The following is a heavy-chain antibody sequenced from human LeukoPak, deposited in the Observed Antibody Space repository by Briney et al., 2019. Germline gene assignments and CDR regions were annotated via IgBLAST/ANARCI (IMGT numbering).Heavy chain of an antibody. J-gene: IGHJ4*02. Sequence: ASVKVSCKASRPTSTNYGISWVRQAPGQGLEWMGWISGYNDNTKYAQKLQGRVTMTTDTSMSTAYMELRSLRSDDTAVYYCARNYYDNSGYYYFDYWGQGTLVTVSS. CDR3: ARNYYDNSGYYYFDY. CDR2: ISGYNDNT. D-gene: IGHD3-22*01. V-gene: IGHV1-18*01. CDR1: RPTSTNYG.